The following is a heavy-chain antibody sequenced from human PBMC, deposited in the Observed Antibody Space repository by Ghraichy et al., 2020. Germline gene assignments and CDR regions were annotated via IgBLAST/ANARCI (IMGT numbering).Heavy chain of an antibody. CDR2: IKQDGSQK. CDR1: GLSFSSHW. Sequence: GESLNIFCAVSGLSFSSHWMSWVRQAPGKGLEWVANIKQDGSQKNYVDSVRGRFTISRDNAKNSLYLEMSSLRDEDTAVYYCAKDVFRKSDQWGRGTLVTVSS. J-gene: IGHJ4*02. CDR3: AKDVFRKSDQ. V-gene: IGHV3-7*01. D-gene: IGHD2-2*01.